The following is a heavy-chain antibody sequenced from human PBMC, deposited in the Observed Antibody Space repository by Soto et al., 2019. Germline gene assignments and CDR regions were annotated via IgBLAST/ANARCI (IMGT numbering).Heavy chain of an antibody. CDR3: AGRTAPIQIHY. CDR1: GGSMSPYY. V-gene: IGHV4-59*01. Sequence: SETLSLTCTVSGGSMSPYYWSWIRQTPGKGLEWIAYIYFSGYTNYSPSLKSRVTISVDTSKNQFSLELNSVTAADTAVYHCAGRTAPIQIHYSGQGTLVTVSS. CDR2: IYFSGYT. D-gene: IGHD5-18*01. J-gene: IGHJ4*02.